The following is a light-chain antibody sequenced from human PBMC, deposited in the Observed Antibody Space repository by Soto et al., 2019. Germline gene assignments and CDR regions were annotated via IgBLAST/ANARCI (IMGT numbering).Light chain of an antibody. J-gene: IGLJ1*01. V-gene: IGLV2-8*01. CDR1: GSDVGDYNY. CDR3: SSYAGSSSYAGRIPGLV. Sequence: QSVLTQPPSASGSPGQSVTISCTGTGSDVGDYNYVSWYQQHPGKAPKLMIYEVSKRPSGVPDRFSGSKSGNTASLTVSGLQAEDEADYYCSSYAGSSSYAGRIPGLVFGTGTKVTVL. CDR2: EVS.